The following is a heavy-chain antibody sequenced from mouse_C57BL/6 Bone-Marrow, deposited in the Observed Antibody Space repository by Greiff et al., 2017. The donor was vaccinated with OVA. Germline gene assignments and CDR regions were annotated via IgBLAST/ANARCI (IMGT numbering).Heavy chain of an antibody. CDR3: ARGGFHWFAY. CDR2: IDPEDGET. J-gene: IGHJ3*01. Sequence: QRTEQGLEWIGRIDPEDGETKYAPKFQGKATITADTSSNTAYLQLSSLTSEDTAVYYCARGGFHWFAYWGQGTLVTVSA. V-gene: IGHV14-2*01.